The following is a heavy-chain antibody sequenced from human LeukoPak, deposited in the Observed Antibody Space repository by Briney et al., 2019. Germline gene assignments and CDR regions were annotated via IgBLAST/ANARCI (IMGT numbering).Heavy chain of an antibody. J-gene: IGHJ4*02. CDR1: GFTFSSYS. CDR2: ISSSSSTI. V-gene: IGHV3-48*04. Sequence: GGSLRLSCAASGFTFSSYSMNWVRQAPGKGLEWVSYISSSSSTIYYADSVKGRFTISRDNAKNSLYLQMNSLRAEDTAVYYCARVDCGGHCYWGGGDYYFDEWGQGLLVTVSS. D-gene: IGHD2-21*01. CDR3: ARVDCGGHCYWGGGDYYFDE.